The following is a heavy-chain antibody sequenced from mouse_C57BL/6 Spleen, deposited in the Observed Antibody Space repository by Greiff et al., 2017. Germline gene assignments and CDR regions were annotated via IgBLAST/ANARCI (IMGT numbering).Heavy chain of an antibody. V-gene: IGHV5-9*01. CDR1: GFTFSSYT. CDR3: ARRGYYYGSSRDYAMDY. D-gene: IGHD1-1*01. Sequence: EVQGVESGGGLVKPGGSLKLSCAASGFTFSSYTMSWVRQTPEKRLEWVATISGGGGNTYYPASVKGRVTISRDNAKNTLYLQMSSLRAEDTALYYCARRGYYYGSSRDYAMDYWGQGTSVTVSS. J-gene: IGHJ4*01. CDR2: ISGGGGNT.